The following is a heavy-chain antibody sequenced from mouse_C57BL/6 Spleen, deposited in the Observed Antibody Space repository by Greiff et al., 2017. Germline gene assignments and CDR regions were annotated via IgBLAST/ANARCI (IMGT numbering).Heavy chain of an antibody. J-gene: IGHJ2*01. CDR1: GYSITSGYY. Sequence: EVKLLESGPGLVKPSQSLSLTCSVTGYSITSGYYWNWIRQFPGNKLEWMGYISYDGSNNYNPSLKNRISITRDTSKNQFFLKLNSVTTEDTATYYCARGGYYDYEGGFDYWGQGTTLTVSS. CDR3: ARGGYYDYEGGFDY. CDR2: ISYDGSN. D-gene: IGHD2-4*01. V-gene: IGHV3-6*01.